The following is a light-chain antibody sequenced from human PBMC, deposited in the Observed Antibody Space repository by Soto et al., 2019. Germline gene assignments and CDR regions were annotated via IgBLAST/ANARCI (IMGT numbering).Light chain of an antibody. CDR2: EVN. Sequence: QSVLTQPASVSGSPGQSITISCTGTSSDIGAYNYVSWYQQYPGRAPKLMIYEVNNRPSGVSNRFSGSKSGNTASLTTSGLQAEDEADYYCSSFTTSSTYVVGAGTKVTV. CDR3: SSFTTSSTYV. CDR1: SSDIGAYNY. V-gene: IGLV2-14*01. J-gene: IGLJ1*01.